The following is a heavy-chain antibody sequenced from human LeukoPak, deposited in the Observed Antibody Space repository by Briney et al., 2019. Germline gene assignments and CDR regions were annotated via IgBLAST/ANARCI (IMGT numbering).Heavy chain of an antibody. D-gene: IGHD6-13*01. CDR2: IYYSGST. J-gene: IGHJ4*02. CDR1: GGSISSYY. Sequence: SETLSLTCTVSGGSISSYYWSWIRQPPGKGLEWIGYIYYSGSTNYNPSLKSRVTISVDTSKNQFSLKLSSVTAADTAVYYCAREGIAAARKDHWHYFDYWGQGTLVTVSS. V-gene: IGHV4-59*01. CDR3: AREGIAAARKDHWHYFDY.